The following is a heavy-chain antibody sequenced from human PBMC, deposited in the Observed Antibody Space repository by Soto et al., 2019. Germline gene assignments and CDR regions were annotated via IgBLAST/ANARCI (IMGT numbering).Heavy chain of an antibody. J-gene: IGHJ5*02. D-gene: IGHD3-16*01. CDR1: GFTFSGSA. CDR2: IRSKGHNYAT. CDR3: TRDLFSYDYSGILWFVP. V-gene: IGHV3-73*02. Sequence: EVQLVESGGGLVQPGGSLKLSCAASGFTFSGSAMYWVRQASGKGLEWVGRIRSKGHNYATEYAASVKGRFTISRDDSKNTAYLQMNSLQTEDTAVYYFTRDLFSYDYSGILWFVPWGQGTLVTVSS.